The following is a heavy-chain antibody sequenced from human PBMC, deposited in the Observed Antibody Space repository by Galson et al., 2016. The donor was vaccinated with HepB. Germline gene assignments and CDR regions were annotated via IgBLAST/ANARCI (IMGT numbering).Heavy chain of an antibody. J-gene: IGHJ6*02. Sequence: SLRLSCAASGFTFSTYGMNWVRQAPGKGLEWVAVIWSDGSKKYYADSVKGRFTISRDNSKNTLYLQMNSLRAEDTAVYYCARDFGDTMIAVVIGESLGYGMDVWGQGTTVTVSS. CDR1: GFTFSTYG. V-gene: IGHV3-33*07. CDR3: ARDFGDTMIAVVIGESLGYGMDV. CDR2: IWSDGSKK. D-gene: IGHD3-22*01.